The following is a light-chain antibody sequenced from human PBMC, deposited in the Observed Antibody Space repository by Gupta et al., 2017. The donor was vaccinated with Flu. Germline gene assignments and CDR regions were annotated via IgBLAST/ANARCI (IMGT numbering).Light chain of an antibody. CDR2: DAS. CDR1: QSVGTY. J-gene: IGKJ2*01. Sequence: IVLTQSPATLSLSPGERATLSCRASQSVGTYLAWYQQKPGQTPRLRVYDASNRATGIPARFSGSGSGTDFTLTISSREPEEFAVDCQKRSNWPPYTFGQGTRLEI. CDR3: QKRSNWPPYT. V-gene: IGKV3-11*01.